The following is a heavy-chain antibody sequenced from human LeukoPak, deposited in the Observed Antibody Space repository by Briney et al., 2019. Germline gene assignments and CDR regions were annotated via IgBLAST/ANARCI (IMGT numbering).Heavy chain of an antibody. V-gene: IGHV3-74*01. CDR3: VSFYETY. J-gene: IGHJ4*02. Sequence: SGGSLRFSCAASGFTFSDYFMNWVRQAPGKGLVWVSHINSDGSWTSYADSVKGRFTISKDNAKNTVYLQMNNLRAEDTAVYYCVSFYETYWGRGTLVTVSS. CDR2: INSDGSWT. CDR1: GFTFSDYF. D-gene: IGHD2/OR15-2a*01.